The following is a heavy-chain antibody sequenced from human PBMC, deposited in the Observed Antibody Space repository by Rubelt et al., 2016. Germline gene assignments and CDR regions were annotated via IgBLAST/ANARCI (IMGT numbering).Heavy chain of an antibody. CDR3: ARGHSSSGWYY. J-gene: IGHJ4*02. D-gene: IGHD6-19*01. V-gene: IGHV4-39*07. CDR2: VSYGGRT. Sequence: QLQLQESGPGLVKPSETLSLTCTVSGGSISSGSYYWGWIRQPPGKGLEWIGSVSYGGRTNYNPSLKSRVTMSVDTSRNQFSLRLSSVTAADTAVYYCARGHSSSGWYYGGQGALVTVSS. CDR1: GGSISSGSYY.